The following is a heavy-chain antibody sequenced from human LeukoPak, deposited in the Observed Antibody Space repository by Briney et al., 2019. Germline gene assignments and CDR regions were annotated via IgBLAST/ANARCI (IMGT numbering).Heavy chain of an antibody. CDR2: IYYSGST. V-gene: IGHV4-39*01. Sequence: SQTLSLTCTVSGGSISSGSYYWGWIRQPPGKGLEWIGSIYYSGSTYYNPSLKSRVTISVDTSKNQFSLKLSSVTAADTAVYYCARGYSYGLNFDYWGQGTLVTVSS. D-gene: IGHD5-18*01. J-gene: IGHJ4*02. CDR3: ARGYSYGLNFDY. CDR1: GGSISSGSYY.